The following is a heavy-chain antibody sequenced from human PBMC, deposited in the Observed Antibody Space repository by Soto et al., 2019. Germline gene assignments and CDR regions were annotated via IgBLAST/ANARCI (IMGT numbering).Heavy chain of an antibody. CDR1: GGSISSYY. CDR2: IYYSGST. D-gene: IGHD2-8*01. Sequence: SETLSLTCTVSGGSISSYYWSWIRQPPGKGLEWIGYIYYSGSTNYNPSLKSRVTISVDTSKNQSSLKLSSVTAADTAVYYCARHVSGYCTNGVCYSLDYWGQGTLVTVSS. J-gene: IGHJ4*02. V-gene: IGHV4-59*08. CDR3: ARHVSGYCTNGVCYSLDY.